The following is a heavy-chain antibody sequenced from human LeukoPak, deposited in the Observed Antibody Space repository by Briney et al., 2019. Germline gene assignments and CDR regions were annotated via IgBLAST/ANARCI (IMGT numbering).Heavy chain of an antibody. CDR3: ARRMSGQTGFDY. J-gene: IGHJ4*02. Sequence: ASVKVSCKASGGTFSSYAISWVRQAPGQGLEWMGGIIPIFGTANYAQKFQGRVTITADESTSTAYMELSSLRSEDTAVYYCARRMSGQTGFDYWGQGTLVTVSS. V-gene: IGHV1-69*13. CDR2: IIPIFGTA. D-gene: IGHD1-14*01. CDR1: GGTFSSYA.